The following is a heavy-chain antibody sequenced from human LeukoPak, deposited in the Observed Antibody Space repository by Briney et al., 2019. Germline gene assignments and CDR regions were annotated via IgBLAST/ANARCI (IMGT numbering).Heavy chain of an antibody. Sequence: SETLSLTCTVSGGSLSSGGYYWSWIRQPPGKGLEWIGYIYHTGSTHYNPSLKSRVTMSVDTSKNQFSLKLSSVTAADTAVYYCARDDGLDYWGQGTLVTVSS. CDR2: IYHTGST. CDR3: ARDDGLDY. V-gene: IGHV4-30-2*01. J-gene: IGHJ4*02. D-gene: IGHD3-16*01. CDR1: GGSLSSGGYY.